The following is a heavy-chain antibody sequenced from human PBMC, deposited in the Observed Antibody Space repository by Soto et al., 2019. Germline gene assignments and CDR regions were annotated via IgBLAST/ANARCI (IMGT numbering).Heavy chain of an antibody. D-gene: IGHD1-26*01. CDR1: GGSISTYY. J-gene: IGHJ4*02. CDR2: IYYSGST. Sequence: QVQLQESGPGLVKPSETLSLTCTVSGGSISTYYWSWIRQPPGKGLEWIGYIYYSGSTNYNPTLKSRVTISVDTSKNQFALQLSSVTAADTAVYYCARGGTTTWGGFDYWGQGTLVTVSS. V-gene: IGHV4-59*01. CDR3: ARGGTTTWGGFDY.